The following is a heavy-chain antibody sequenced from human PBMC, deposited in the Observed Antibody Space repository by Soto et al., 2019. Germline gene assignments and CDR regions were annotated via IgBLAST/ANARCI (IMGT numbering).Heavy chain of an antibody. CDR3: ARHVRRYYYYYMDV. J-gene: IGHJ6*03. Sequence: QLQLQESGPGLVKPSETLSLTCTVSGGSISSSSYYWGWIRQPPGKGLEWIGSIYYSGSTYYNPSLKSRVTISVDTSKNQFSLKLSSVTAADTAVYYCARHVRRYYYYYMDVWGKGTTVTVSS. V-gene: IGHV4-39*01. CDR1: GGSISSSSYY. CDR2: IYYSGST. D-gene: IGHD3-10*01.